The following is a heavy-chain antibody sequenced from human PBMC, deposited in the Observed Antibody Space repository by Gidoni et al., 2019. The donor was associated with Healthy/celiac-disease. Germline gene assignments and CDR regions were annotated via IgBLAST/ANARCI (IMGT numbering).Heavy chain of an antibody. J-gene: IGHJ6*02. CDR1: GGSISSGDYY. V-gene: IGHV4-30-4*01. CDR3: ARASDYGDYAAFGYGMDV. D-gene: IGHD4-17*01. CDR2: IYYSGRP. Sequence: QVPLQASGPGLVKPSHTLSLTCPVSGGSISSGDYYWSWILQPPWKGLEWIGYIYYSGRPYENPYLKSRVTIAGDTDKKQFSMKLSAVTAAETAVYYCARASDYGDYAAFGYGMDVWGQGTTVTVSS.